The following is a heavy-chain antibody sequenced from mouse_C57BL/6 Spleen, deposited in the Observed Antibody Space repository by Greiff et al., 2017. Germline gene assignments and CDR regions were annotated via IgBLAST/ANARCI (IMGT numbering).Heavy chain of an antibody. D-gene: IGHD2-4*01. Sequence: EVQLQQSGPELVKPGASVKIPCKASGYTFTDYNMDWVKQSHGKSLEWIGDINPNNGGTIYNQKFKGKATLTVDKSSNTAYMELRSLTSEDTAVYYCARGGIYYDYPSMDYWGQGTSVTVSS. CDR1: GYTFTDYN. J-gene: IGHJ4*01. CDR2: INPNNGGT. V-gene: IGHV1-18*01. CDR3: ARGGIYYDYPSMDY.